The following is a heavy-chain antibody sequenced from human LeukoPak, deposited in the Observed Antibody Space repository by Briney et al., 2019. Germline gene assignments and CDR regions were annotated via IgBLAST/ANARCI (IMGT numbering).Heavy chain of an antibody. CDR2: INPNSGGT. D-gene: IGHD5-24*01. Sequence: GASVKVSCKASGYTFTGYYMHWVRQAPGQGIEWMGWINPNSGGTNYAQKFQGWVTMTRDTSISTAYMELSRLRSDDTAVYYCARGPARWLQSAYYFDYWGQGTLVTVSS. V-gene: IGHV1-2*04. CDR1: GYTFTGYY. CDR3: ARGPARWLQSAYYFDY. J-gene: IGHJ4*02.